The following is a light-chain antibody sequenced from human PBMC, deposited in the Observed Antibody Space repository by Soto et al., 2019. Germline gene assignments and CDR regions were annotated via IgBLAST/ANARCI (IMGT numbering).Light chain of an antibody. J-gene: IGLJ2*01. Sequence: SYELTQPPSVSVSPGQTASITCSGDKLGDKYVCWYQQRSGQSPVLVIYQDSHRPSGIPERFSGSNSGITATLTISGTQAMDEADYYCQAWDSSSQVVFGGGTKLTVL. V-gene: IGLV3-1*01. CDR1: KLGDKY. CDR3: QAWDSSSQVV. CDR2: QDS.